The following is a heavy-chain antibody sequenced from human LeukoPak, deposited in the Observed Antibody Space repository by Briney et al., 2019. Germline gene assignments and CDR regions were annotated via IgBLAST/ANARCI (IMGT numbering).Heavy chain of an antibody. D-gene: IGHD3/OR15-3a*01. V-gene: IGHV4-39*01. CDR3: ARQTGSGLFILP. J-gene: IGHJ4*02. CDR2: IYYSGNT. Sequence: SETLSLTCTVSGVSISSSNSYWGRIPQPPGKGLEWIGSIYYSGNTYYNASLKSQVSISVDTSKNQFSLRLTAVTAADTAVYYCARQTGSGLFILPGGQGTLVTVSS. CDR1: GVSISSSNSY.